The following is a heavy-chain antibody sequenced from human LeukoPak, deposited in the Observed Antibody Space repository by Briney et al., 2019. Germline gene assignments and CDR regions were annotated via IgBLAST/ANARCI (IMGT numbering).Heavy chain of an antibody. CDR1: GFAFNRYA. Sequence: GGSLRLSCAASGFAFNRYAMSWVRQAPGKRLEWVSVITGSGGNTYHADSVKGRLTVSRDNSKNTLYLHMNSLRAEDTAVYHCAKGPNDDSNYLFDHWGQGTLVTVSS. V-gene: IGHV3-23*01. D-gene: IGHD4-11*01. CDR3: AKGPNDDSNYLFDH. J-gene: IGHJ5*02. CDR2: ITGSGGNT.